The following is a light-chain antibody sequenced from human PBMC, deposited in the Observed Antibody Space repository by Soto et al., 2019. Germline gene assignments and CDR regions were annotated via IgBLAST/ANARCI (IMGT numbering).Light chain of an antibody. CDR1: QSVLHSSDGKNY. CDR3: HQHYSAPRT. V-gene: IGKV4-1*01. J-gene: IGKJ1*01. Sequence: DIVMTQSPDSLAVSLGERATINCKSSQSVLHSSDGKNYLAWYQQKPRQPPKLLIYWASTRKSGVPERFSGSGSGTDFTLTISSLQAEDVAVYYCHQHYSAPRTFGQGTKVEIK. CDR2: WAS.